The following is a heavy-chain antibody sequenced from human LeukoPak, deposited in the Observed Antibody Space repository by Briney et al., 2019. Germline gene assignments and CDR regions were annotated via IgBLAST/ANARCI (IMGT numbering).Heavy chain of an antibody. V-gene: IGHV3-23*01. CDR3: AKDGGWYDISKRSSPLDYFDY. J-gene: IGHJ4*02. D-gene: IGHD3-9*01. CDR1: GFHFSSYA. CDR2: ISGSGGST. Sequence: GGSLRLSCAASGFHFSSYAMSWVRQAPGKGLEWVSAISGSGGSTYYAASVKGRFTISRDNTKNTLYLKMNSLRAEDTAVYYCAKDGGWYDISKRSSPLDYFDYWGQGTLVTVSS.